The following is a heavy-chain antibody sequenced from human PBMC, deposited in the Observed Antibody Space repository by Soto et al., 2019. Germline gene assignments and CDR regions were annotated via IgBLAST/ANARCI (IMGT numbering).Heavy chain of an antibody. CDR1: GFTFNNYY. D-gene: IGHD2-15*01. V-gene: IGHV3-7*01. J-gene: IGHJ4*02. Sequence: VGSLRLSCAASGFTFNNYYMSWFRQAPGEGLEWVANIMEDGSEKHYVDSVKGRFTISSDNDKNSLYLQMNSLRVEDTAVYFCSRDVVVGAKALNYWGQGALVTVSS. CDR3: SRDVVVGAKALNY. CDR2: IMEDGSEK.